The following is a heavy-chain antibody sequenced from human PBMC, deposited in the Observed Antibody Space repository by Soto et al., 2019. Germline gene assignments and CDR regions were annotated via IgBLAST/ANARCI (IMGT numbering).Heavy chain of an antibody. J-gene: IGHJ6*02. V-gene: IGHV1-69*01. Sequence: QVQLVQSGAEVKRPGSSVKVSCKASGGTFSRKALSWLRQAPGQGFEWMGGIIPIFRTTNYAQTFQGRVTINADETATTAYMELSGLTSEDKAVYYCASSSTSSGADYYCVDVWGQGTTVTVS. CDR2: IIPIFRTT. CDR1: GGTFSRKA. D-gene: IGHD6-6*01. CDR3: ASSSTSSGADYYCVDV.